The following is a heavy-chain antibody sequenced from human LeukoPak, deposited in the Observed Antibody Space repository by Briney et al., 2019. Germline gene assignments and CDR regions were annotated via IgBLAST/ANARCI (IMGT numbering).Heavy chain of an antibody. V-gene: IGHV4-59*12. CDR2: IYYSGST. CDR1: GGSISSYY. J-gene: IGHJ4*02. CDR3: ARGNSGFSVFDY. Sequence: SETLSLTCTVSGGSISSYYWSWIRQPPGKGLEWIGYIYYSGSTNYNPSLKSRVTISVDTSKNQFSLKLSSVTAADTAVYYCARGNSGFSVFDYWGQGTLVTVSS. D-gene: IGHD5-12*01.